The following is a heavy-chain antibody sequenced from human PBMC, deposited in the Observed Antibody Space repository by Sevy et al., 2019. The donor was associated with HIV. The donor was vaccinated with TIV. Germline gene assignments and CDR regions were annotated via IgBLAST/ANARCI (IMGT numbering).Heavy chain of an antibody. V-gene: IGHV3-23*01. CDR2: ISGSGGST. CDR1: GFTFSSYA. Sequence: GGSLRLSRAASGFTFSSYAMSWVRQAPGKGLEWVSAISGSGGSTYYADSVKGQYTISRDNSKNTLYLQMNSLRTEDKAVYYCAKGMEVNSSSWYSKYYYYGMDVWGQGTTVTVSS. D-gene: IGHD6-13*01. J-gene: IGHJ6*02. CDR3: AKGMEVNSSSWYSKYYYYGMDV.